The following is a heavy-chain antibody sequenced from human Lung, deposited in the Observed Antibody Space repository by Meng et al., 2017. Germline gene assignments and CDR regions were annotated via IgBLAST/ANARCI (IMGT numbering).Heavy chain of an antibody. V-gene: IGHV1-2*06. CDR3: ARDEEISAAGKLFGDY. J-gene: IGHJ4*02. D-gene: IGHD6-25*01. CDR2: INPKSGDT. Sequence: ASVKVSCKPSGYNFPAYYIHWVRRAPGQGLEWMGRINPKSGDTHYAQKFQARVTMTVDTSISTAYMELSGLRSDDTAMYYCARDEEISAAGKLFGDYWGQGTLVTVSS. CDR1: GYNFPAYY.